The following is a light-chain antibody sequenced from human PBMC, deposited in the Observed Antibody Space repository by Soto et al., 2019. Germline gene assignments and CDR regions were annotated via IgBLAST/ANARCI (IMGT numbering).Light chain of an antibody. CDR2: DAS. CDR1: QSVSNN. CDR3: QRGGT. J-gene: IGKJ5*01. Sequence: EIVLTQSPATLSLSPRERATVSFRASQSVSNNLGWYQQKAGKAPRLLIYDASNRATGIPARFSAGGSGTDFTLTISSLEPEDVAVYYCQRGGTFGRGTRLEIK. V-gene: IGKV3-11*01.